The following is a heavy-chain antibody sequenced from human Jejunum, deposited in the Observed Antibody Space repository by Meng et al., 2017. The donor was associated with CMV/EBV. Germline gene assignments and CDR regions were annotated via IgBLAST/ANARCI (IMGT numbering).Heavy chain of an antibody. CDR3: ARGDYYDSSGLDY. V-gene: IGHV7-4-1*02. J-gene: IGHJ4*02. D-gene: IGHD3-22*01. CDR1: GPTFTSYA. CDR2: INTNTGNP. Sequence: VPSGFYCHSLGPSLKVSSKASGPTFTSYARNWVRQAPGQGLEWMGWINTNTGNPTYAQGFTGRFVFSLDTSVSTAYLQISSLKAEDTAVYYCARGDYYDSSGLDYWGQGTLVTVSS.